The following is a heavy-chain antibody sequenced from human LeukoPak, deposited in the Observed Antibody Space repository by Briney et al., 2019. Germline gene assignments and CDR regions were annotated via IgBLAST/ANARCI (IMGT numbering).Heavy chain of an antibody. D-gene: IGHD2-15*01. J-gene: IGHJ4*02. CDR3: ARDGGEKSFDS. V-gene: IGHV1-2*02. CDR1: EDTFTGYY. CDR2: INPKNGDT. Sequence: ASVKVSCKASEDTFTGYYMHWVRQAPGQGLEWMGWINPKNGDTNYAQKFQGRVTMTRDTSISTAYMELNRLRSDDTAVYYCARDGGEKSFDSWGQGALVTVSS.